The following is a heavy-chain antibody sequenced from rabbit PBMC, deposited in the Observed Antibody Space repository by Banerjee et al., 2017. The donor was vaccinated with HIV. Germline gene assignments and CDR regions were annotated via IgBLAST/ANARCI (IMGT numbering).Heavy chain of an antibody. CDR3: ARAGVYAGSSSYTGFDFNL. CDR1: GIDFSSSFW. Sequence: QEQLVESGGGLVTLGGSLKLTCKASGIDFSSSFWISWVRQTPGKGLEWIGCIDSGSNRWYASWVNGRFTISRSTSLNTVDLKMTSLTAADTATYFCARAGVYAGSSSYTGFDFNLWGPGTLVTVS. V-gene: IGHV1S43*01. CDR2: IDSGSNR. D-gene: IGHD8-1*01. J-gene: IGHJ4*01.